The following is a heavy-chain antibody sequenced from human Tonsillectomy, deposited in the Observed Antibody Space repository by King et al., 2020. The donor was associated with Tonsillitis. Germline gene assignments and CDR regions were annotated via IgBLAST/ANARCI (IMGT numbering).Heavy chain of an antibody. Sequence: QLQESGPGLVKPSETLSLTCSVTGTSIDSYYWNWVRQAPGKGLEWIGNVYYTGSTTYNPSLQSRITISVDESKTQVSLTLTSVTPADTAVYYCARAKYYSGDFRPWGQGILVTVSS. CDR2: VYYTGST. CDR3: ARAKYYSGDFRP. J-gene: IGHJ5*02. D-gene: IGHD3-10*01. V-gene: IGHV4-59*13. CDR1: GTSIDSYY.